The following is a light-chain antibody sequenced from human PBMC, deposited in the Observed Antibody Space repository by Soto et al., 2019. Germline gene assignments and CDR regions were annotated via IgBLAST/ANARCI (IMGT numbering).Light chain of an antibody. CDR3: QQYISWT. CDR2: GTS. J-gene: IGKJ1*01. CDR1: QTISSNY. Sequence: DIVLTQSPGTLSVSPGERATLSCRASQTISSNYLAWYQQKPGQPPSLLIYGTSSRATGIPDRFSGSGSGTDFTLTISKLEPENSAIYYCQQYISWTFGQETKVEIK. V-gene: IGKV3-20*01.